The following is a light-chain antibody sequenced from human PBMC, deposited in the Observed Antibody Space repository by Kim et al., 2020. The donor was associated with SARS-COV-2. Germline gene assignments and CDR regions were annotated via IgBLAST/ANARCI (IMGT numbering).Light chain of an antibody. V-gene: IGLV4-69*01. J-gene: IGLJ1*01. CDR2: LNSDGSH. Sequence: SVKLACTLSSGHNSYATAWHQQQPEKGPRYLMKLNSDGSHSKGDAIPVRFSGSSSGAERYLAISSLQSEDEADYYWQTWGTGIKVFGTGTKVTV. CDR3: QTWGTGIKV. CDR1: SGHNSYA.